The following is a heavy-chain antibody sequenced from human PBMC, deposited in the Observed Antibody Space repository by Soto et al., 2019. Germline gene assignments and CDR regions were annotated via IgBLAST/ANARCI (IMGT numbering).Heavy chain of an antibody. CDR2: IYYSGST. V-gene: IGHV4-31*03. Sequence: SETLSLTCTVSGGSISSGGYCWSWIRQHPGKGLEWIGYIYYSGSTYYNPSLKSRVTISVDTSKNQFSLKLSSVPAADTAVYYCARDAHPYICSSTSCGYNWFDPWGQGTLVTVSS. J-gene: IGHJ5*02. CDR3: ARDAHPYICSSTSCGYNWFDP. D-gene: IGHD2-2*01. CDR1: GGSISSGGYC.